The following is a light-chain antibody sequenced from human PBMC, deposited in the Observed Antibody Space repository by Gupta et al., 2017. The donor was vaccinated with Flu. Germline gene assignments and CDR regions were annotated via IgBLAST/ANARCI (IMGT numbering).Light chain of an antibody. CDR1: QSISRW. V-gene: IGKV1-5*03. J-gene: IGKJ1*01. CDR2: RAS. CDR3: QQYNRSSKT. Sequence: DIQMTHSPSILAASLGDRVPITLWARQSISRWLAWYLQKPGKAPKLVIYRASSEERGVPVRFSGSGSGTEFTLAISSLQTVEFATDYGQQYNRSSKTFGQGTKLEIK.